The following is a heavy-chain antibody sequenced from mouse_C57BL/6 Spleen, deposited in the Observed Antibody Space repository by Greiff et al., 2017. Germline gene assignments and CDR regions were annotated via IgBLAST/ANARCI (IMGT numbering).Heavy chain of an antibody. Sequence: QVQLKESGAELVKPGASVKMSCKASGYTFTSYWITWVKQRPGQGLEWIGDIYPGSGSTNYNEKFKSKATLTVDTSSSTAYMQLSSLTSEDSAVYYCARGDDGYYEGFDYWGQGTTLTVSS. CDR3: ARGDDGYYEGFDY. J-gene: IGHJ2*01. V-gene: IGHV1-55*01. D-gene: IGHD2-3*01. CDR2: IYPGSGST. CDR1: GYTFTSYW.